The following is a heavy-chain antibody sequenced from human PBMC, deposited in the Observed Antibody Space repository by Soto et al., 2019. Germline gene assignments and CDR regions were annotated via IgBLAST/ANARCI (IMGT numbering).Heavy chain of an antibody. Sequence: QVQLVESGGGVVQPGTSLRVSCVGSGFTFRSYVIHWVRQAPGKGPEWVALTSYDGTDKYYGDSVRGRFTISRDNSRNTVDLQMDSLRLEDTARYYCARWGTTGGLDVWGQGTLVSVSS. D-gene: IGHD3-16*01. CDR2: TSYDGTDK. CDR3: ARWGTTGGLDV. CDR1: GFTFRSYV. V-gene: IGHV3-30*19. J-gene: IGHJ1*01.